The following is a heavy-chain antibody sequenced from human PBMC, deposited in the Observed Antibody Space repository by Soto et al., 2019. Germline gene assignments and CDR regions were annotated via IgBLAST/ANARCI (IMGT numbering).Heavy chain of an antibody. D-gene: IGHD3-16*02. CDR2: FDPEDGET. J-gene: IGHJ4*02. V-gene: IGHV1-24*01. Sequence: ASVKVSCKVSGYTLTDLSMHWVRQAPGKGLEWMGGFDPEDGETIYAQKFQGRVTMTEDTSTDTAYMELSSLRSEDTAVYYCATDRDYVWGSYRYIFDYWGQGSLVTVSS. CDR1: GYTLTDLS. CDR3: ATDRDYVWGSYRYIFDY.